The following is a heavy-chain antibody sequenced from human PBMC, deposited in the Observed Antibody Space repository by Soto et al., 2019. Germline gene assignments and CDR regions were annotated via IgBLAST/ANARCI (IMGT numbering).Heavy chain of an antibody. CDR2: ISHIGSV. CDR3: VRSFGWYAIDY. J-gene: IGHJ4*02. D-gene: IGHD6-19*01. V-gene: IGHV4-4*02. Sequence: QVLLQESGPGLVQPSGTLSLSCAVSGVSISSNYYWGWVRQSPGKGLEWLGDISHIGSVNYSPSLMSRVTISMDRSENQFSLKLNSVTAADTDVYYCVRSFGWYAIDYWGQGTLVIVSS. CDR1: GVSISSNYY.